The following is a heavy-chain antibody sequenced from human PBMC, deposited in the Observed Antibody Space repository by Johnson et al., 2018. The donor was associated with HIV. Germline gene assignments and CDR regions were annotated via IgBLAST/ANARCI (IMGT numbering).Heavy chain of an antibody. CDR3: TTASGYYPFFDAFDI. V-gene: IGHV3-33*01. Sequence: QVQLVESGGGVVQPGRSLRLSCAASGFTFSSYGMYWVRQAPGKGLEWVAVIWYDGSNKYYAESVKGRFTISRVNSKNTLYLQMNSLRAEDTAVYYCTTASGYYPFFDAFDIWGQGTMVTVSS. CDR2: IWYDGSNK. CDR1: GFTFSSYG. D-gene: IGHD3-22*01. J-gene: IGHJ3*02.